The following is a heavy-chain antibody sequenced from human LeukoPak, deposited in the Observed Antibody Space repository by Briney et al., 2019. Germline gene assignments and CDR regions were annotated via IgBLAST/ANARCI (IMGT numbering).Heavy chain of an antibody. CDR2: IPYDGSNK. D-gene: IGHD3-10*01. CDR1: GFTFSSYA. CDR3: ARSANYGSGSYYN. V-gene: IGHV3-30*04. J-gene: IGHJ4*02. Sequence: GGSLRLSCAASGFTFSSYAMHWVRQAPGKGLEWVAVIPYDGSNKYYADSVKGRFTISRDNSKNALYLQMNSLRAEDTAVYYCARSANYGSGSYYNWGQGTLVTVSS.